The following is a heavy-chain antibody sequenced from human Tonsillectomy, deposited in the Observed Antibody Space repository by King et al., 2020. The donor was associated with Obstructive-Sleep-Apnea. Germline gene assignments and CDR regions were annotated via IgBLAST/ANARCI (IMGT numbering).Heavy chain of an antibody. CDR2: MNPNSGNT. D-gene: IGHD4-23*01. J-gene: IGHJ6*02. CDR1: GYTFTSYD. CDR3: ARGRTLYGGNGYYYYGMDV. Sequence: VQLVESGAEVKKPGASVKVSCKASGYTFTSYDINWVRQATGQGLEWMGWMNPNSGNTGYAQKFQGRVTMTRKTSISTAYMELSSLRSEDTAVYYCARGRTLYGGNGYYYYGMDVWGQGTTVTVSS. V-gene: IGHV1-8*01.